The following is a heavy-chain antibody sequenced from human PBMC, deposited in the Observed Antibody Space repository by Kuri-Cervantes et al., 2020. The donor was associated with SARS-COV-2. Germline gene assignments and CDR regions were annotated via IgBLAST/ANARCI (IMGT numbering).Heavy chain of an antibody. CDR3: AREDIVVVPAATL. Sequence: GESLKISCAASGFTFSDHYMDWVRQAPGKGLEWVGRTRNKANSYTTEYAASVKGRFTISRDDSKNSLYLQMNSLRAEDTAVYYCAREDIVVVPAATLWGQGTLVTVSS. CDR1: GFTFSDHY. D-gene: IGHD2-2*01. V-gene: IGHV3-72*01. J-gene: IGHJ4*02. CDR2: TRNKANSYTT.